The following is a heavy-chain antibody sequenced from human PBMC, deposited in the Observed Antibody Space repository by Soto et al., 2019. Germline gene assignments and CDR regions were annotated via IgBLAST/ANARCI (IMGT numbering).Heavy chain of an antibody. Sequence: PGGSLRLSCEGSGFTVSSHAMTWIRQAPGKGPEWVSTITADGDTYYADSVKGRFAMSRDTSESTLYLQMNSLGAEDTAAYYCAPHVSCSGGSCQYDAFAIRGQGTMVTVSS. CDR1: GFTVSSHA. V-gene: IGHV3-23*01. CDR2: ITADGDT. J-gene: IGHJ3*02. D-gene: IGHD2-15*01. CDR3: APHVSCSGGSCQYDAFAI.